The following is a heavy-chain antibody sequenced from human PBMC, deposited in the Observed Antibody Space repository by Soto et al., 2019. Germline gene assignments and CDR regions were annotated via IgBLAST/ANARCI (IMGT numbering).Heavy chain of an antibody. V-gene: IGHV3-23*01. Sequence: GGSLRLSCAASGFTFSIYAMSWVRQAPGKGLEWVSAISGSGGSTYYADSVKGRFTISRDNSKNTLYLQMNSLRAEDTAVYYCAKADDSYQLLSAHWGQGTLVTVSS. J-gene: IGHJ4*02. CDR1: GFTFSIYA. D-gene: IGHD2-2*01. CDR3: AKADDSYQLLSAH. CDR2: ISGSGGST.